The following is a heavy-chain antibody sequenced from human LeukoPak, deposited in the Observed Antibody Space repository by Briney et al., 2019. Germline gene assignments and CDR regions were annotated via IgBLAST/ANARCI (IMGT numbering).Heavy chain of an antibody. Sequence: GGSLRLSCAASGFIFSSYGMHWVRQAPGKGLEWVTFIRFDGSNTYYSDSVKGRFTISRGNSKNTLYLQMNSLRVEDTAVYYCARGHSHTAMYFWGQGTLVTVSS. CDR1: GFIFSSYG. CDR2: IRFDGSNT. V-gene: IGHV3-30*02. CDR3: ARGHSHTAMYF. J-gene: IGHJ4*02. D-gene: IGHD5-18*01.